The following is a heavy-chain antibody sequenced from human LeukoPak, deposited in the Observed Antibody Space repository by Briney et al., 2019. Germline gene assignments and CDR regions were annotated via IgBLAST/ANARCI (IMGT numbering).Heavy chain of an antibody. CDR3: AKDLTAGYDVWSGYYAFVI. CDR2: ISGSGGST. V-gene: IGHV3-23*01. CDR1: GFTFSSYA. Sequence: GGSMRLSCAASGFTFSSYAMSWVRQAPGKGLGWVSAISGSGGSTYYADSVKGRFTISRDNSKKTLYLQMNSLRAEDTAVYCCAKDLTAGYDVWSGYYAFVIWVQGTMVTVSS. D-gene: IGHD3-3*01. J-gene: IGHJ3*02.